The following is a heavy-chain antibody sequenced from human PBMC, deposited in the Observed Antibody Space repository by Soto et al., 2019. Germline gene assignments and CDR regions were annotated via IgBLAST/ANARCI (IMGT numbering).Heavy chain of an antibody. CDR2: ISGSGGST. J-gene: IGHJ6*02. D-gene: IGHD1-7*01. CDR1: GFTFSSYA. CDR3: AKDRGSGLRITGTTYYYYGMDV. Sequence: GGSLRLSCAASGFTFSSYAMSWVRQAPGKGLEWVSAISGSGGSTYYADSVKGRFTISRDNSKNTLYLQMNSLRAEDTAVYYCAKDRGSGLRITGTTYYYYGMDVWGQGTTVTVS. V-gene: IGHV3-23*01.